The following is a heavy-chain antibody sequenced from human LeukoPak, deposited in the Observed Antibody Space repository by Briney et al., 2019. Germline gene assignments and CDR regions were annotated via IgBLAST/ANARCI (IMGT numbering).Heavy chain of an antibody. CDR2: ISSSSSYI. V-gene: IGHV3-21*01. CDR3: ARDNSNLPITMVRGDHFDY. D-gene: IGHD3-10*01. CDR1: GFTFSSYS. J-gene: IGHJ4*02. Sequence: GSLRLSCAASGFTFSSYSMNWVRQAPGKGLEWVSSISSSSSYIYYADSVKGRFTISRDNAKNSLYLQMNSLRAEDTAVYYCARDNSNLPITMVRGDHFDYWGQGTLVTVSS.